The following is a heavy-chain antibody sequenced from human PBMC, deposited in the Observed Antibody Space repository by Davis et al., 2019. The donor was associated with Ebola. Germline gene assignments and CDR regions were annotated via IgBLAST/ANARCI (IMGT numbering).Heavy chain of an antibody. D-gene: IGHD2-15*01. CDR1: GASISSGTW. Sequence: SETLSLTCAVSGASISSGTWWRWVRQPPVKALEWLGEIYPSGSTYYNPSLKSRVTISVDTSKNQFSLKLGSVTAADTAVYYFARQIGYCSGGSCYWFDPWGQGTLVTVSS. V-gene: IGHV4-4*02. J-gene: IGHJ5*02. CDR3: ARQIGYCSGGSCYWFDP. CDR2: IYPSGST.